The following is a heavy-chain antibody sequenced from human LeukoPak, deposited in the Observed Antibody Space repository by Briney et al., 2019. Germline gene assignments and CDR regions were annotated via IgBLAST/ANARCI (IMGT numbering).Heavy chain of an antibody. Sequence: GGSLRLSCAASGFTFDDYAMHWVRQAPGKGLEWVSGISWNSGSIGYADSVKGRFTISRDNAKNSLYLQMNSLRAEDTALYYCAKENSYYDILTGYYLERPLYFDYWSQGTLVTVSS. J-gene: IGHJ4*02. CDR2: ISWNSGSI. D-gene: IGHD3-9*01. CDR1: GFTFDDYA. CDR3: AKENSYYDILTGYYLERPLYFDY. V-gene: IGHV3-9*01.